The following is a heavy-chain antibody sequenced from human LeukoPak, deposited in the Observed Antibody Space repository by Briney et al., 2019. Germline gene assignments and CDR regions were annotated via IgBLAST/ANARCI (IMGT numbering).Heavy chain of an antibody. CDR3: ARGHGYYDSSGYYYVTPFDY. CDR2: IYYSGST. D-gene: IGHD3-22*01. J-gene: IGHJ4*02. Sequence: ASETLSLTCTVSGGSISSHYWSWIRQPPGKGLEWIGYIYYSGSTNYNPSLKSRVTISVDTSKNQFSLKLSSVTAADTAVYYCARGHGYYDSSGYYYVTPFDYWGQGTLVTVSS. CDR1: GGSISSHY. V-gene: IGHV4-59*11.